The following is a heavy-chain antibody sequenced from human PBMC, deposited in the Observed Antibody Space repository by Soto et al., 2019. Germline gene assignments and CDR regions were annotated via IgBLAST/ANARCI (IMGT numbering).Heavy chain of an antibody. V-gene: IGHV1-18*01. CDR2: ISAHNGNT. D-gene: IGHD6-19*01. CDR1: DYTFTSYG. CDR3: ARDLAVGLVDY. Sequence: QVQLVQSGAEVKKPGASVKVSCKASDYTFTSYGISWVRQAPGQGLEWMGWISAHNGNTKYAQKPQGRVTMTTDTPTSTAYMELRSLRSDDTAVYYCARDLAVGLVDYWGQGTLVTVSS. J-gene: IGHJ4*02.